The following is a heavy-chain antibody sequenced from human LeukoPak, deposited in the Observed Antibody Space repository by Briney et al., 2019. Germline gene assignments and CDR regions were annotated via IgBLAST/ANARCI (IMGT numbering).Heavy chain of an antibody. Sequence: ASVKVSCKTSGYTFTSYDIIRVRQAPGQGLEWMGWISADNGNTKHAEKVQGRSTMTTDISTSTAYMELGSLRSDDTAVYYCARDNGQLLDYWGQGTLVTVSS. D-gene: IGHD2-2*01. J-gene: IGHJ4*02. V-gene: IGHV1-18*01. CDR2: ISADNGNT. CDR3: ARDNGQLLDY. CDR1: GYTFTSYD.